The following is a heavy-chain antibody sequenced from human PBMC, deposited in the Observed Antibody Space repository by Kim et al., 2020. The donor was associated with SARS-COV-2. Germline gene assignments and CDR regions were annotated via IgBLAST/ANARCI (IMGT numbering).Heavy chain of an antibody. CDR2: IHYTGNT. CDR3: ARKPIYSGAFYYFDY. CDR1: GASVSIDNSC. J-gene: IGHJ4*01. D-gene: IGHD2-21*01. V-gene: IGHV4-39*01. Sequence: SETLSLTCTVSGASVSIDNSCWGWIRQPPGQGLQWIASIHYTGNTYYDPSLRSRVTISRDTSKNQFSLSLSSLTAADTAVYYCARKPIYSGAFYYFDYWG.